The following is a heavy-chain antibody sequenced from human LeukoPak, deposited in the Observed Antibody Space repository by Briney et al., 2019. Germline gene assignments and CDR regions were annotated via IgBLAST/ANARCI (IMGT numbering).Heavy chain of an antibody. CDR2: INHNGNVN. CDR1: GFTFKNYW. V-gene: IGHV3-7*03. D-gene: IGHD3-16*01. Sequence: GGSLRLSCVASGFTFKNYWMSWVRQAPGKGLEWVASINHNGNVNYYVDSVKGRFTISRDNAKNSLYLQMSNLRAEDTAVYFCARGGGLDVWGQGATVTVSS. CDR3: ARGGGLDV. J-gene: IGHJ6*02.